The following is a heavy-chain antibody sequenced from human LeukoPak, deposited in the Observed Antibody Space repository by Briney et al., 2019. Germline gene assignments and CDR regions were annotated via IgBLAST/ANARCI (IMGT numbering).Heavy chain of an antibody. J-gene: IGHJ4*01. D-gene: IGHD1-14*01. Sequence: PSETLSLTCTVSGGSISNFYWSWIRQPPGKGLEWIGYVYYSGTTNYNPSLKSRVIISVDTSKNQFSVRLSSVTAADTAVYYCARDAPESRHFDYWGQDTPVTVSS. V-gene: IGHV4-59*01. CDR2: VYYSGTT. CDR1: GGSISNFY. CDR3: ARDAPESRHFDY.